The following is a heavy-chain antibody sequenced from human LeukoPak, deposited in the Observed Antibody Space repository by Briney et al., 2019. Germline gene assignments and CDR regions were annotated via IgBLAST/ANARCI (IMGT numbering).Heavy chain of an antibody. V-gene: IGHV3-30*02. CDR3: AKSSAGITWFDP. Sequence: PGGSLRLSCAASGFSFSSSGMHWVRQAPAKGPEWVAFTRFDDSYKAYGDSVKGRFTISRDNSKNTLYLQMDSLRSDDTAVYYCAKSSAGITWFDPWGQGTLVTVSS. CDR1: GFSFSSSG. D-gene: IGHD1-1*01. CDR2: TRFDDSYK. J-gene: IGHJ5*02.